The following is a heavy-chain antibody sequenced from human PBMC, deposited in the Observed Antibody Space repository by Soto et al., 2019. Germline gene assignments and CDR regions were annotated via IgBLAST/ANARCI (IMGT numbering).Heavy chain of an antibody. Sequence: GGSLRLSCAASGFTFSSYAMSWVRQAPGKGLEWVSAISGSGGSTYYADSVKGRFTISRDNSKNTLYLQMNSLRAEDTAVYYCANLPIPAMVTGPFDYWGQGTLVTVSS. CDR2: ISGSGGST. CDR1: GFTFSSYA. J-gene: IGHJ4*02. V-gene: IGHV3-23*01. D-gene: IGHD5-18*01. CDR3: ANLPIPAMVTGPFDY.